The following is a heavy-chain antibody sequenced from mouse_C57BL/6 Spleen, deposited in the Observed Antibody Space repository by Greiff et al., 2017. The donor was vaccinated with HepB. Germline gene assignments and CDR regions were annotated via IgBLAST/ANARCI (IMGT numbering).Heavy chain of an antibody. J-gene: IGHJ4*01. CDR3: ARHDPQLTGAMDY. CDR1: GFTFSSYT. Sequence: EVQLVESGGGLVKPGGSLKLSCAASGFTFSSYTMSWVRQTPEKRLEWVATISGGGGNTYYPDSVKGRFTISRDNAKNTLYLQMSSLRSEDTALYYCARHDPQLTGAMDYWGQGTSVTVSS. CDR2: ISGGGGNT. V-gene: IGHV5-9*01. D-gene: IGHD4-1*01.